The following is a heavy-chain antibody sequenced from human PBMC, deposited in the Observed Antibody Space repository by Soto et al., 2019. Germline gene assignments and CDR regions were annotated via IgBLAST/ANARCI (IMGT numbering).Heavy chain of an antibody. D-gene: IGHD6-13*01. Sequence: EAQLVESGGGLVQPGGSLRLSCAASGFTFSNYEMHWVRQAPGKGLEYVSGISNNGAHTDYAKSVKGRFTISRDNSENTLYLQMGSLRTENMALYYYARRGYGSRWPNLYMDVWGKGTTVTVSS. V-gene: IGHV3-64*01. CDR2: ISNNGAHT. CDR1: GFTFSNYE. J-gene: IGHJ6*03. CDR3: ARRGYGSRWPNLYMDV.